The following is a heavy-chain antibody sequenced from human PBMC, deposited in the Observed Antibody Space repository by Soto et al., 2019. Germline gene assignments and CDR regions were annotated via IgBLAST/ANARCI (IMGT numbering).Heavy chain of an antibody. Sequence: NPSETLSLTCAVSGDSITSVGYSWSWIRQPPGKALEWIGYIYHTGPTYYTAALKSRVSISLDRSNNQISLSLNSVASADTAVYYCAATVFGEYPHYALDVWGQGTTVTGSS. CDR1: GDSITSVGYS. J-gene: IGHJ6*02. CDR3: AATVFGEYPHYALDV. V-gene: IGHV4-30-2*01. CDR2: IYHTGPT. D-gene: IGHD3-3*01.